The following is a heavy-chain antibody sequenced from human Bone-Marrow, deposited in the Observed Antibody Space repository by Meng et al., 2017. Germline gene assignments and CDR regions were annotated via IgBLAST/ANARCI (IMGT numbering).Heavy chain of an antibody. V-gene: IGHV3-15*04. CDR1: GLRFTDVW. CDR3: ATEAAAADH. D-gene: IGHD6-13*01. J-gene: IGHJ4*02. CDR2: IERNSDGGTI. Sequence: GESLKIPGVVSGLRFTDVWMSWVRQAPGKGLEWVGRIERNSDGGTIHYAAPVKGRFTISRDDSRNTLYLQMDSLINEDTAVYFCATEAAAADHWGQGTLVTVSS.